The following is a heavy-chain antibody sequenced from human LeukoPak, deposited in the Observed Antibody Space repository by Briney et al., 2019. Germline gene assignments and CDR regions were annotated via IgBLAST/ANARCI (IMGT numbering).Heavy chain of an antibody. CDR1: GGTFSSYA. J-gene: IGHJ5*02. D-gene: IGHD2-2*01. CDR3: ARCEGYCSSTSCSRAYNWFDP. CDR2: IIPIFGTA. Sequence: SVKVSCKASGGTFSSYAISWVRQAPGQGLEWMGGIIPIFGTANYAQKFQGRVTITTDEPTSTAYMELSSLRSEDTAVYYCARCEGYCSSTSCSRAYNWFDPWGQGTLVTVSS. V-gene: IGHV1-69*05.